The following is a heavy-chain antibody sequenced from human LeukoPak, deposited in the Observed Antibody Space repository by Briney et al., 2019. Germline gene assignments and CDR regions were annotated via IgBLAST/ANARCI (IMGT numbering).Heavy chain of an antibody. Sequence: GASVKVSCKASGYTFTGNYMHWVRQAPRQGLEWMGWINPKNGDTKYAQKFQGRVTMTSDTSITTAFMELSRLTSDDTAVYYCVRSLSSYWGQGTLVTVSS. V-gene: IGHV1-2*02. J-gene: IGHJ1*01. CDR1: GYTFTGNY. CDR2: INPKNGDT. D-gene: IGHD3-10*01. CDR3: VRSLSSY.